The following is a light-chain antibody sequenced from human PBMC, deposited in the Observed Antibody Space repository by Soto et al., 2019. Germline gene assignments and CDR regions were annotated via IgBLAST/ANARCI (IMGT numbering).Light chain of an antibody. CDR3: QQYNSQWT. CDR1: QSVSSW. CDR2: DVS. J-gene: IGKJ1*01. Sequence: DIQMTQSPSTLSASVGDRVTITCRASQSVSSWLAWYQQKPGKAPKLLIYDVSSLESGVPSRFSGSGSGTESTLTISSLQPDDFATYYCQQYNSQWTFGQGTKVDIK. V-gene: IGKV1-5*01.